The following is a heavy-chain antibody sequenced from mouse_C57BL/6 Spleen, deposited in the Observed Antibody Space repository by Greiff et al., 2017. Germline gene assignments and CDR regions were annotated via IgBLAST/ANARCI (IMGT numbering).Heavy chain of an antibody. CDR3: AIYDGYSFAWFAY. D-gene: IGHD2-3*01. V-gene: IGHV1-55*01. CDR2: IYPGSGST. Sequence: VQLQQPGAELVKPGASVKMSCKASGYTFTSYWITWVKQRPGQGLEWIGDIYPGSGSTNYNEKFKSKATLTVDTSSSTAYMQLSSLTSEDSAVYYCAIYDGYSFAWFAYWGQGTLVTVSA. J-gene: IGHJ3*01. CDR1: GYTFTSYW.